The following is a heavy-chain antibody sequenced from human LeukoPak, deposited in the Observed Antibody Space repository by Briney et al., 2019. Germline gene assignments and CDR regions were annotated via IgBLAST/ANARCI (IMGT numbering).Heavy chain of an antibody. D-gene: IGHD5-18*01. CDR3: ERAPDTARFDP. CDR1: AFTFSSYW. Sequence: GGSLRLSCAASAFTFSSYWMSWVRQAPGKGLEWVANIKQGGSEKYYVDSVKGRFTVSRHNAKNSVYLQMISLGGGDTAVYYCERAPDTARFDPWGQGTLVTVSS. V-gene: IGHV3-7*01. CDR2: IKQGGSEK. J-gene: IGHJ5*02.